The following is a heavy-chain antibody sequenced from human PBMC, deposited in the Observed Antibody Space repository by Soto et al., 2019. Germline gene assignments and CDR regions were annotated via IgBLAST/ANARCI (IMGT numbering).Heavy chain of an antibody. J-gene: IGHJ6*03. D-gene: IGHD6-6*01. Sequence: QVQLLQSGAEVKKPGASVKVSCKASGYTFTNYGITWVRQAPGQGLGWLGWISSYNGNTHYTQRLQGRVTMTTDTSTSTAYMDLRGLRSDDTAVYSCARVRPLVLSFYYYMDVWGKGTMVTVSS. CDR2: ISSYNGNT. CDR3: ARVRPLVLSFYYYMDV. CDR1: GYTFTNYG. V-gene: IGHV1-18*01.